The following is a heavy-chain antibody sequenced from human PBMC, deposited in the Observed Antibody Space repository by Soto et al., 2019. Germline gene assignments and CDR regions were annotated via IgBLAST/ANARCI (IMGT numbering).Heavy chain of an antibody. J-gene: IGHJ2*01. Sequence: EVQLVESGGGLVQPGGSLRLSCAASGFTFSSYDMHWVRQATGKGLEWVSAIGTAGDTYYPGSVKGRFTISRENGKNSLYLQMNSLRAGDTAVYYCASPNIVVVQAATGSWYFDLGGRGTLVTVSS. D-gene: IGHD2-2*01. CDR1: GFTFSSYD. CDR3: ASPNIVVVQAATGSWYFDL. V-gene: IGHV3-13*01. CDR2: IGTAGDT.